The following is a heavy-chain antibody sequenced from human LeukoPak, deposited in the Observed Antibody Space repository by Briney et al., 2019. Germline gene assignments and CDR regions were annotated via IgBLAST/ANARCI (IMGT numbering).Heavy chain of an antibody. V-gene: IGHV3-33*01. D-gene: IGHD2-8*02. J-gene: IGHJ4*02. CDR3: ATASTGGSLGDY. CDR1: GFTFSSYG. Sequence: GGSLRLSCAASGFTFSSYGMHWVRQAPGKGLEWGAVIWYDGSHKYYADSVMGRFTISRDNSKNTLYLQMNSLRGEDTAVYLGATASTGGSLGDYWGQGPLVTVSS. CDR2: IWYDGSHK.